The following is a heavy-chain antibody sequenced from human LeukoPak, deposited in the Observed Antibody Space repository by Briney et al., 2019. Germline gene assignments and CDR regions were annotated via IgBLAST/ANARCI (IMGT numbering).Heavy chain of an antibody. D-gene: IGHD3-22*01. Sequence: GSSVKVSCKXSGGTFSSNAISWVRQAPGQGLEWMGGIIPIFVTANYAQKCQGRVTITTDESTSTAYMELSSLRSEDTAVYYCASSRSNYYDSSGPQTFDYWGQGTLVTVSS. CDR1: GGTFSSNA. CDR2: IIPIFVTA. CDR3: ASSRSNYYDSSGPQTFDY. J-gene: IGHJ4*02. V-gene: IGHV1-69*05.